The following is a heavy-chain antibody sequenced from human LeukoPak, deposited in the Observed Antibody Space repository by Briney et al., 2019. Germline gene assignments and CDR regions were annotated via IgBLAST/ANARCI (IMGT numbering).Heavy chain of an antibody. Sequence: GGSLRLSCAASGFTFSSYSMNWVRQAPGKGLEWVSSISSSSSYIYYADSVKGRFTISRDKAKNSLYLQMNSLRAEDTAVYYCAREGYYDFWSGPDAFDIWGQGTMVTVSS. D-gene: IGHD3-3*01. CDR1: GFTFSSYS. J-gene: IGHJ3*02. CDR3: AREGYYDFWSGPDAFDI. CDR2: ISSSSSYI. V-gene: IGHV3-21*01.